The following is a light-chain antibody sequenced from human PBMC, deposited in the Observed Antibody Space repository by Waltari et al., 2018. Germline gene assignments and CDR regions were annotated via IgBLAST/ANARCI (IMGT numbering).Light chain of an antibody. CDR2: DVN. V-gene: IGLV2-14*03. Sequence: HSALAQPPSVSGSPGQSITISCTGTSSDVGAYNYVSWYQQHTGKAPRLMIYDVNNRPSGVSNRFSGSKSGNTASLTISGLQAEDEADYYCSSFTRASSWVFGGGTKLTV. J-gene: IGLJ3*02. CDR1: SSDVGAYNY. CDR3: SSFTRASSWV.